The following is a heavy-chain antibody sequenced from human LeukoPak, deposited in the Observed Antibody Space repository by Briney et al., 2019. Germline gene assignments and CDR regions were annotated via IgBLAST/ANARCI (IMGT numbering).Heavy chain of an antibody. CDR1: GGSISSGSYY. CDR2: IYTSGST. D-gene: IGHD3-9*01. J-gene: IGHJ4*02. CDR3: ARDGWNCDILTGYKYYFDY. Sequence: SETLSLTCTVSGGSISSGSYYWSWIRQPAGKGLEWIGRIYTSGSTNYNPSLKSRVTISVDTSKNQFSLKLSSVTAADTAVYYCARDGWNCDILTGYKYYFDYWGQGTLVTVSS. V-gene: IGHV4-61*02.